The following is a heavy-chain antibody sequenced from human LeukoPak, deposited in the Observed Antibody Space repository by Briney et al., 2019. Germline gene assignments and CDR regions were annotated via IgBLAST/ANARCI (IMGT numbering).Heavy chain of an antibody. CDR1: GFTFSSYW. Sequence: GGSLRLSCAASGFTFSSYWMHWVRQAPGKGLFWVSRIISDASSTLYADSVKGRFTISRDNAENSLYLQMNSLRAEDTAVYYCARAKTYSGSYYDAFDIWGQGTMVTVSS. CDR3: ARAKTYSGSYYDAFDI. V-gene: IGHV3-74*01. D-gene: IGHD1-26*01. CDR2: IISDASST. J-gene: IGHJ3*02.